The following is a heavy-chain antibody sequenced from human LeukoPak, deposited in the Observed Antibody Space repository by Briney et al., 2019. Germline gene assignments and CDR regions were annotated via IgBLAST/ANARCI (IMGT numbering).Heavy chain of an antibody. CDR3: TRDPDA. V-gene: IGHV3-66*01. CDR1: GFTFSDYF. CDR2: VYRSGDT. Sequence: GGSLRLSCAASGFTFSDYFMSWFRKAPGKGLEWVSVVYRSGDTYHSDSVKGRFSLSRDKSKNTLYLQMNSLRAEDTAVYYCTRDPDAWGQGTLVTVSS. J-gene: IGHJ5*02.